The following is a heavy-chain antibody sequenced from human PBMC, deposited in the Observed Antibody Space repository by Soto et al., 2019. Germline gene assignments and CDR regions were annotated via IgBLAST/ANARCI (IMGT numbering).Heavy chain of an antibody. J-gene: IGHJ4*02. CDR2: TYYRSKWHY. Sequence: SQTLSLTCAISGDSVSNNSVAWNWVRQSPSRGLEWLGRTYYRSKWHYDYAPSVRSRITINPDTSKNHFSLQLNSVSPEDAAVYYCARTLRGRGVKYFDDWGQGTLVTVSS. V-gene: IGHV6-1*01. D-gene: IGHD3-10*01. CDR3: ARTLRGRGVKYFDD. CDR1: GDSVSNNSVA.